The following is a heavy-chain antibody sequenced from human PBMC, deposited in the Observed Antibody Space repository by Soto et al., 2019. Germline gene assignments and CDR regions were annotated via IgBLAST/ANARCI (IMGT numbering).Heavy chain of an antibody. D-gene: IGHD6-19*01. CDR1: GFTFDDYA. Sequence: EVQLVESGGGLVQPGRSLRLSCAASGFTFDDYAMHWVRQAPGQGLEWVSGISWNSGSIGYADSVKGRLTISRDNAKNYLYLQMNSLRAEDTALYYYAKGVGQWLAFDHWGQGTLVTVSS. CDR3: AKGVGQWLAFDH. V-gene: IGHV3-9*01. CDR2: ISWNSGSI. J-gene: IGHJ4*02.